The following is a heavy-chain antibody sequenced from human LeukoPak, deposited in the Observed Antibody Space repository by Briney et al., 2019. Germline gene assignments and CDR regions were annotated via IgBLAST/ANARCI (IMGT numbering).Heavy chain of an antibody. CDR3: ARGGGVASEDGNWFDP. CDR1: GDSVSSNSAA. Sequence: SQTLSLTCAISGDSVSSNSAAWNWIRQSPSRGLGWLGRTYYRSKWYNDYAVSVKSRITINPDTSKNQFSLQLNSVTPEDTAVYYCARGGGVASEDGNWFDPWGQGTLVTVSS. J-gene: IGHJ5*02. V-gene: IGHV6-1*01. CDR2: TYYRSKWYN. D-gene: IGHD3-3*01.